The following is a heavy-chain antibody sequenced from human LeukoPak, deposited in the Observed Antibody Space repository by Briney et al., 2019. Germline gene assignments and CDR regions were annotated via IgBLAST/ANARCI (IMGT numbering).Heavy chain of an antibody. D-gene: IGHD2-2*03. CDR3: FGYCSGTSCFIDYYYYMDV. CDR2: IYYSGTT. Sequence: SETLSLTCNVSGGSISSSNYHWGWIRQPPGKGLEWIGSIYYSGTTYYNPSLKSRVTISVDTSKNQFSLKLSSVTAADTAVYYCFGYCSGTSCFIDYYYYMDVWGKGTTVTVSS. CDR1: GGSISSSNYH. J-gene: IGHJ6*03. V-gene: IGHV4-39*01.